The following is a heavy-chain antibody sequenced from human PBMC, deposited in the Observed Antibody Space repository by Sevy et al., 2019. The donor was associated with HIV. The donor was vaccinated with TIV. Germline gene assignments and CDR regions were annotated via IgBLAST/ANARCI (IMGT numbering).Heavy chain of an antibody. CDR1: GGSFSGYY. J-gene: IGHJ5*02. D-gene: IGHD3-22*01. CDR2: INHSGST. CDR3: ARHYYYDSSGYYP. Sequence: SETLSLTCAVYGGSFSGYYWSWIRQPPGKGLEWIGEINHSGSTKYNPSLKSRVTISVDTSKNQFSLKLSSVTAADTAVYYCARHYYYDSSGYYPWGQGTLVTVSS. V-gene: IGHV4-34*01.